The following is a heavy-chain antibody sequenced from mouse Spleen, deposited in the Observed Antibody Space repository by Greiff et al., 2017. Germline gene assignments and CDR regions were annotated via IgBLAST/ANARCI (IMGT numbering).Heavy chain of an antibody. Sequence: DVHLVESGGGLVKLGGSLKLSCAASGFTFSSYAMSWVRQTPEKRLEWVATISSGGGNTYYPDSVKGRFTISRDNAKNTLYLQMSSLKSEDTAMYYCARKHGNYVFYAMDYWGQGTSVTVSS. D-gene: IGHD2-1*01. V-gene: IGHV5-9-3*01. CDR3: ARKHGNYVFYAMDY. J-gene: IGHJ4*01. CDR2: ISSGGGNT. CDR1: GFTFSSYA.